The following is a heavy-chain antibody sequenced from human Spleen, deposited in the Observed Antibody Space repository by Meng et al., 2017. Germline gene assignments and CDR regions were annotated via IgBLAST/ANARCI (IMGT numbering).Heavy chain of an antibody. Sequence: QVQLQESGPGLVKPSGTLSLTCAVSGGSISSSNWWSWVRQPPGKGLEWIGEIQPGGSTNYNPSLKRRVTISVDRSKNQFSLNLSSVTAADTAVYYCARTGASAGPPYYFDYWGQGTLVTVSS. CDR2: IQPGGST. CDR1: GGSISSSNW. CDR3: ARTGASAGPPYYFDY. V-gene: IGHV4-4*02. J-gene: IGHJ4*02. D-gene: IGHD6-13*01.